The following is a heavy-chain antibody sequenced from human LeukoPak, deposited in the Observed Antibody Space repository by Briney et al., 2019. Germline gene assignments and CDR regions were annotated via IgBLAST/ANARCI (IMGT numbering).Heavy chain of an antibody. CDR2: ISSSGASI. V-gene: IGHV3-48*01. CDR3: ARDTTWYSSYYFDY. CDR1: GFTFSSYS. D-gene: IGHD6-13*01. Sequence: PGGSLRLSCVASGFTFSSYSMNWVRQAPGKGLDWVAYISSSGASIYYADSMKGRFTISRDNDKHSLYLQMNTLRAEDTAIYYCARDTTWYSSYYFDYWGQGSLVTVSS. J-gene: IGHJ4*02.